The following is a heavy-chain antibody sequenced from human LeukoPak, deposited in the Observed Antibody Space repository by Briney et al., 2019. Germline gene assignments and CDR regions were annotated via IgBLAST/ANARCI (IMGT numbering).Heavy chain of an antibody. D-gene: IGHD1-26*01. J-gene: IGHJ2*01. CDR2: IYPSGDTT. CDR1: GFTFSRYS. CDR3: AKDRTVGASYWYFDL. Sequence: AGGPLRLSCAASGFTFSRYSMNWVRQAPGKGLEWVSAIYPSGDTTFYADSVKGRFTISRDSSKNTLFPHMNTLRAEDTAIYYCAKDRTVGASYWYFDLWGRGTLVTVSS. V-gene: IGHV3-23*01.